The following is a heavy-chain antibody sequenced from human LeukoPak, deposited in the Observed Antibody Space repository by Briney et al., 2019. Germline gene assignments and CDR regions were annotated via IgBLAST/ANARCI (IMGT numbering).Heavy chain of an antibody. CDR3: VLGYYDSSGYYFDY. V-gene: IGHV4-4*07. CDR2: IYTSGST. D-gene: IGHD3-22*01. CDR1: GGSISSYY. J-gene: IGHJ4*02. Sequence: PSETLSLTCTVSGGSISSYYWSWIRQPAGKGLEWIGRIYTSGSTNYNPSLKSRVTMSVDTSKNQFSLKLSSVTAADTAVYYCVLGYYDSSGYYFDYWGQGTLVTVSS.